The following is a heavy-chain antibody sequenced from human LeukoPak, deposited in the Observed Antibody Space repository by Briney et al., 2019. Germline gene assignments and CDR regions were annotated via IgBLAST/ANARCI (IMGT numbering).Heavy chain of an antibody. D-gene: IGHD3-10*01. CDR1: GYTLTELS. V-gene: IGHV1-24*01. J-gene: IGHJ6*02. CDR2: FDPEDGET. Sequence: ASVKASCKVSGYTLTELSMHWVRQAPGKGLEWMGGFDPEDGETIYAQKFQGRVTMTEDTSTDTAYMELSSLRSEDTAVYYCATLNYYGSGSYYNYGMDVWGRGTTVTVSS. CDR3: ATLNYYGSGSYYNYGMDV.